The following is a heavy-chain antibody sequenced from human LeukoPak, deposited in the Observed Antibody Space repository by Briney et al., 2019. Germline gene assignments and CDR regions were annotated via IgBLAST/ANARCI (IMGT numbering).Heavy chain of an antibody. CDR1: GFTFSSFW. CDR2: VSDDGSTT. D-gene: IGHD1-1*01. Sequence: GGSLNLSCAASGFTFSSFWMHWVRQAPGKGLVWVSRVSDDGSTTTYADSVKGRFTISRDNAKNTLYLQMNSLRPEDTAVYYCVRHNAARAFDIWGQGTMVIVSS. J-gene: IGHJ3*02. CDR3: VRHNAARAFDI. V-gene: IGHV3-74*03.